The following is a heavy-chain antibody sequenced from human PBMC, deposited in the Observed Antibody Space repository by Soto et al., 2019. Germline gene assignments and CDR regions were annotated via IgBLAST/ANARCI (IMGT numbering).Heavy chain of an antibody. D-gene: IGHD2-8*02. CDR2: INHSGST. CDR3: ARDNITGLLAY. V-gene: IGHV4-34*01. Sequence: SETLSLTCAVYGGSFSGYYWTWIRQPPGTGLEWIGEINHSGSTNYNPSLKSRVTISVDTSKNQFSLKLTSVTAADPAVYYCARDNITGLLAYWGQGPLVTVSS. CDR1: GGSFSGYY. J-gene: IGHJ4*02.